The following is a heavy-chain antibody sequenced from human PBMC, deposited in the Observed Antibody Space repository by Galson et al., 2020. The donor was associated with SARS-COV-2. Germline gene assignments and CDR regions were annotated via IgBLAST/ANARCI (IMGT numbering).Heavy chain of an antibody. J-gene: IGHJ6*02. CDR2: ISYDGSNK. D-gene: IGHD3-22*01. Sequence: GESLKISCAASGFTFSSYAMHWVRQAPGKGLEWVEVISYDGSNKYYADSVKGRFTISRDNSKNTLYLQMNSLRAEDTAVYYCARDHRYYDSSGYYYDPYYYYYYGMDVWGQGTTVTVSS. CDR1: GFTFSSYA. V-gene: IGHV3-30*04. CDR3: ARDHRYYDSSGYYYDPYYYYYYGMDV.